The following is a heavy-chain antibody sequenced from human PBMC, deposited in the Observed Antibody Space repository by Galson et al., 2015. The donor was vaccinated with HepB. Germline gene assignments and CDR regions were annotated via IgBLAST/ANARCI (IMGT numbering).Heavy chain of an antibody. V-gene: IGHV3-30*18. CDR1: GFTFSSYG. Sequence: SLRLSCAASGFTFSSYGMHWVRQAPGKGLEWVAVISYDGSNKYYADSVKGRFTISRDNSKNTLYLQMNSLRAEDTAVYYCAKDQTAYYYYYYMDVWGKGTTVTVSS. J-gene: IGHJ6*03. CDR2: ISYDGSNK. D-gene: IGHD1-1*01. CDR3: AKDQTAYYYYYYMDV.